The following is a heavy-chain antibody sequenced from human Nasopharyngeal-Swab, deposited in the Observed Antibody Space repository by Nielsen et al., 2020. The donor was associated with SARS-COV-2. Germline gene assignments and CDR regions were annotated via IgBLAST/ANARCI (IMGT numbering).Heavy chain of an antibody. CDR1: GFTFSDYY. CDR2: ISGSGGTI. D-gene: IGHD7-27*01. Sequence: SLRLSCAASGFTFSDYYMSWIRQAPGKGLEYISYISGSGGTIYYGDSMKGRFTISRDNAKNSLYLQMNSLRAEDTAVYYCARDRANWDFDYWGQGTLVTVSS. V-gene: IGHV3-11*04. J-gene: IGHJ4*02. CDR3: ARDRANWDFDY.